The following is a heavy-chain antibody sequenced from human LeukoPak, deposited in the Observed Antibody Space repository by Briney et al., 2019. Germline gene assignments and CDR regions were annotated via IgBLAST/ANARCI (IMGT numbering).Heavy chain of an antibody. V-gene: IGHV3-53*01. D-gene: IGHD3-22*01. CDR1: GFTVSSNY. J-gene: IGHJ1*01. Sequence: PGGSLRLSCAASGFTVSSNYMSWVRQAPGKGLEWVSVIYSGGSTYYADSVKGRFTISRDNSKNTLYLQMNSLKAEDTAVYYCARERVYYDGSGHKTAEYFQHWGQGTLVTVSS. CDR3: ARERVYYDGSGHKTAEYFQH. CDR2: IYSGGST.